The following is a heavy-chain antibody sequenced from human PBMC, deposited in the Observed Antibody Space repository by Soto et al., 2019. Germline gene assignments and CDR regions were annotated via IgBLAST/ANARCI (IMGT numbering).Heavy chain of an antibody. Sequence: QVQLQESGPGLVRPSETLSLTCTVSGGSVSSAGYYWSWIRQPPGKGLEWIGYIYHSGSTNYNPSLKSRVTISVDTSKNQFSLKLSSVTAADTAVYFCARQVATFGVNYFDYWGQGTLVTVS. CDR3: ARQVATFGVNYFDY. V-gene: IGHV4-61*08. CDR2: IYHSGST. D-gene: IGHD3-3*01. J-gene: IGHJ4*02. CDR1: GGSVSSAGYY.